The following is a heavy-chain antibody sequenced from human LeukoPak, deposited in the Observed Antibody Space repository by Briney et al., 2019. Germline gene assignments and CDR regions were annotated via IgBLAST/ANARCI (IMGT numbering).Heavy chain of an antibody. CDR2: ISSSGSTI. D-gene: IGHD1-1*01. V-gene: IGHV3-48*03. CDR1: EFTFSSYE. J-gene: IGHJ4*02. Sequence: QPGGSLRLSCAASEFTFSSYEMNWVRQAPGKGLEWVSYISSSGSTIFYADSVKGRFTISRDNAKNSLFLQMNSLRAGDTAVYYCAREKSSTTGTTDYDYWGQGTLVTVSS. CDR3: AREKSSTTGTTDYDY.